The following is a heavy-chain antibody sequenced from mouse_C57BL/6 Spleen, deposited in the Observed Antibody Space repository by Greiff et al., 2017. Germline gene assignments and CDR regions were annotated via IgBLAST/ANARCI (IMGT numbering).Heavy chain of an antibody. CDR1: GFTFSDYY. CDR2: INYDGSST. V-gene: IGHV5-16*01. D-gene: IGHD1-1*01. CDR3: ARDGYYGSSPGGFDV. J-gene: IGHJ1*03. Sequence: EVMLVASEGGLVQPGSSMKLSCTASGFTFSDYYMAWVRQVPEKGLEWVANINYDGSSTYYLDSLKSRFIISRDNAKNILYLQMSSLKSEDTATYYCARDGYYGSSPGGFDVWGTGTTVTVSS.